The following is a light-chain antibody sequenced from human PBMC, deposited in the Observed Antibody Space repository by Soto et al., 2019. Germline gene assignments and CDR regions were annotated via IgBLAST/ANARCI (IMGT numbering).Light chain of an antibody. CDR1: RSDVGGYNY. CDR2: EVS. CDR3: SSYTSSSTYV. Sequence: QSALTQPASVSGSPGQSITISCTGTRSDVGGYNYVSWYQQHPGKAPKVMIFEVSNRPSGVSNRFSGSKSGNTASLTISGLQAEDKADYYCSSYTSSSTYVFGTGTKLTVL. V-gene: IGLV2-14*01. J-gene: IGLJ1*01.